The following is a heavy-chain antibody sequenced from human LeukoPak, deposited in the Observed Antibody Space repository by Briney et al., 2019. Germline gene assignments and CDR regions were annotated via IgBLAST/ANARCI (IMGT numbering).Heavy chain of an antibody. Sequence: ASVKVSCKASGYTFTGSYMHWERQAPGQGLEWMGWINPNSGGRNYAQKFQGRVTMTRDTSISTAYMELSRLRSDDTAVYYCARAGGYSGYDAPYYFDYCGQGTLVTVSS. CDR2: INPNSGGR. CDR1: GYTFTGSY. J-gene: IGHJ4*02. V-gene: IGHV1-2*02. D-gene: IGHD5-12*01. CDR3: ARAGGYSGYDAPYYFDY.